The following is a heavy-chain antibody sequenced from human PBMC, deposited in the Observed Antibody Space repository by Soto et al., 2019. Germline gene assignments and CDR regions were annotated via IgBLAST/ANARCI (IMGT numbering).Heavy chain of an antibody. D-gene: IGHD3-10*01. CDR1: GYPFSSIG. Sequence: QVQLVQSWAEVKKPGASVKVSCKASGYPFSSIGISWVRQAPGQGLERMGWISPYNRNTYYAQRLQGRVTMTTDTSTSTAYMELRSLRSDDTAVYFCARDLDGSGNYYTDYWGQGTLVTVSS. CDR2: ISPYNRNT. CDR3: ARDLDGSGNYYTDY. V-gene: IGHV1-18*01. J-gene: IGHJ4*02.